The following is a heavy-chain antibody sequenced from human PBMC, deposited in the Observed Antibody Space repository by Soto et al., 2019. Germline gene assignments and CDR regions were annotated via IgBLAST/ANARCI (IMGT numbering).Heavy chain of an antibody. CDR2: IWYDGSNK. Sequence: PGGSLRLSCAASGFTFSIYAMSWVRQAPGKGLEWVAVIWYDGSNKYYADSVKGRFTISRDNSKNTLYLQMNSLRAEDTAVYYCAREAKNGYYYYYGMDGWGQGTTVTVSS. D-gene: IGHD2-8*01. V-gene: IGHV3-33*08. CDR1: GFTFSIYA. J-gene: IGHJ6*02. CDR3: AREAKNGYYYYYGMDG.